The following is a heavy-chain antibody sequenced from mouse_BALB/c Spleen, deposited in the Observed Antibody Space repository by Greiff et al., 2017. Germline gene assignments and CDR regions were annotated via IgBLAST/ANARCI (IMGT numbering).Heavy chain of an antibody. V-gene: IGHV5-6-5*01. CDR1: GFTFSSYA. D-gene: IGHD1-1*01. J-gene: IGHJ3*01. CDR2: ISSGGST. CDR3: ASYASGAWFAY. Sequence: EVHLVESGGGLVKPGGSLKLSCAASGFTFSSYAMSWVRQTPEKRLEWVASISSGGSTYYPDSVKGRFTISRDNARNILYLQMSSLRSEDTAMYYCASYASGAWFAYWGQGTLVTVSA.